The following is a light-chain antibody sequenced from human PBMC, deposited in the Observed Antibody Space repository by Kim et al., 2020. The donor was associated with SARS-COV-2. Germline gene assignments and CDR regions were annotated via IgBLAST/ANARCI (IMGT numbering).Light chain of an antibody. CDR2: NDG. CDR1: NIGSKN. V-gene: IGLV3-9*01. J-gene: IGLJ2*01. CDR3: QMWDSIVV. Sequence: VSGALGKTASISCGGINIGSKNVHGYQQKPGQAPVLVIYNDGNRPFGIPERFSGSNSGNTATLTISRAQAGDEADYYCQMWDSIVVFGGGTQLTVL.